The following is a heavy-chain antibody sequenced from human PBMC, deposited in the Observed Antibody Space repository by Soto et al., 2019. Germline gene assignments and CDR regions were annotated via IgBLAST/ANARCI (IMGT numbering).Heavy chain of an antibody. D-gene: IGHD5-12*01. J-gene: IGHJ6*02. Sequence: GGSLRLSCAASGFTFSSYAMSWVRQAPGKGLEWVSAISGSGGSTYYADSVKGRFTISRDNSKNTLYLQMNSLRAEDTAVYYCSKDRYSGYDPSGYYYYYYGMDVWGQGTTVTVSS. CDR1: GFTFSSYA. CDR3: SKDRYSGYDPSGYYYYYYGMDV. V-gene: IGHV3-23*01. CDR2: ISGSGGST.